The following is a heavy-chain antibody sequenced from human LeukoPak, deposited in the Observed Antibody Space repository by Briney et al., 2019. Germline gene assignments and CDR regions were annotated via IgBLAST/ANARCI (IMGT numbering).Heavy chain of an antibody. CDR3: ARDLQYYYGSGSYWYFEH. D-gene: IGHD3-10*01. CDR2: ISAYNGNT. J-gene: IGHJ1*01. CDR1: GYTFTSYG. Sequence: ASVKVSCKASGYTFTSYGISWVRQAPGQGLEWMGWISAYNGNTNYAQKLQGRVTMTTDTSTSTAYMELGSLRSDDTAVYYCARDLQYYYGSGSYWYFEHWGQGTLVTVSS. V-gene: IGHV1-18*04.